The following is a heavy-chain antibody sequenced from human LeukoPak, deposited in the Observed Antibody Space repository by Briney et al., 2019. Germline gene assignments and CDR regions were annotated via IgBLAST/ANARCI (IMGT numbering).Heavy chain of an antibody. V-gene: IGHV4-4*02. J-gene: IGHJ4*02. D-gene: IGHD3-3*01. CDR1: GGSISSSNW. CDR2: IYHSGST. Sequence: NPSGTLSLTCAVSGGSISSSNWWSWVRQPPGKGLEWIGEIYHSGSTNYNPSPKSRVTISVDKSKNQFSLKLSSVTAADTAVYYCASRWRAGRFLEWHRIGGFDYWGQGTLVTVSS. CDR3: ASRWRAGRFLEWHRIGGFDY.